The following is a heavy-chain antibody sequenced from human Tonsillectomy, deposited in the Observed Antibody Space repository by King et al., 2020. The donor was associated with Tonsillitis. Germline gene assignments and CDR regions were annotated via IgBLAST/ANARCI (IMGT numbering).Heavy chain of an antibody. CDR2: ISYDGSNK. V-gene: IGHV3-30*18. Sequence: VQLVESGGGVVQPGRSLRLSCAASGFTFSSSVMHWVRQAPGKGLGWVAVISYDGSNKYYADSVKGRFTISSDDSKKTLYLQMNRLRAEDTAIYYCAKEERVWKTTYFDYWGQGTMVTVSS. CDR3: AKEERVWKTTYFDY. CDR1: GFTFSSSV. J-gene: IGHJ4*02. D-gene: IGHD1-1*01.